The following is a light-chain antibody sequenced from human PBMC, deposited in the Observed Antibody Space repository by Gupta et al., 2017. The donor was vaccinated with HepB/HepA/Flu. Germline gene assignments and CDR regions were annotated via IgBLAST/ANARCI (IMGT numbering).Light chain of an antibody. CDR3: SSWDDSLSGII. CDR1: SSNIGSNT. CDR2: INN. Sequence: QSVLPPPPSASDIPGQRVTISCSGSSSNIGSNTVNWYQQLPGTAPKLLIYINNQRPSGVPARFSGSKSGTSASLAISGLQSEDEADYYCSSWDDSLSGIIFGGGTKVTVL. J-gene: IGLJ2*01. V-gene: IGLV1-44*01.